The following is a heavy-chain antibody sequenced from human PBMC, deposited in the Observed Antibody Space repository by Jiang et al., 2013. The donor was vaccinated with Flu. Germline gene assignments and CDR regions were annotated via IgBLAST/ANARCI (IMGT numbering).Heavy chain of an antibody. J-gene: IGHJ4*02. Sequence: SGPGLVKPSETLSLTCTVSGGSISSYYWSWIRQPPGKGLEWIGYIYYSGSTNYNPSLKSRVTISVDTSKNQFSLKLSSVTAADTAVYYCARRYSSGWYFDYWGQGTLVTVSS. CDR2: IYYSGST. CDR1: GGSISSYY. V-gene: IGHV4-59*01. CDR3: ARRYSSGWYFDY. D-gene: IGHD6-19*01.